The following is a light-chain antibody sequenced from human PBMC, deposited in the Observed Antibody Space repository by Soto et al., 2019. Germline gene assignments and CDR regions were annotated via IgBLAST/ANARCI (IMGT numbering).Light chain of an antibody. J-gene: IGKJ1*01. V-gene: IGKV3-20*01. Sequence: EVVLTQSPGTLALSRGERATLSCRASQSVSSSYLAWYQHSPGQAPRLLIFGASSRATGIPDRFSGTGSGTDFTLTISRLEPEDFAVYYFQQYGNSPLTFGQGTKVEIK. CDR1: QSVSSSY. CDR2: GAS. CDR3: QQYGNSPLT.